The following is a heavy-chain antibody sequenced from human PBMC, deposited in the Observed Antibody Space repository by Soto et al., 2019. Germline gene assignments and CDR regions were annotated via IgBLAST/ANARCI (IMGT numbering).Heavy chain of an antibody. D-gene: IGHD2-21*01. V-gene: IGHV1-69*01. CDR3: AMSDGPHFYYVIDV. Sequence: QVQVEQSGAEVKKPGSSLKVSCKTSGGPFSSQAFNWVRQARGHGLEWMGGIIPLLGSTTYAQKFQDRVTFTADESTSTVYMELRSLRSEDTATYSCAMSDGPHFYYVIDVWGRGTTVTVSS. J-gene: IGHJ6*02. CDR1: GGPFSSQA. CDR2: IIPLLGST.